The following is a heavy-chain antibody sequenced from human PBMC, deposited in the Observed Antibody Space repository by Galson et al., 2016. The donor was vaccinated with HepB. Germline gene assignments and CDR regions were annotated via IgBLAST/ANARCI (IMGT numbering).Heavy chain of an antibody. CDR2: LHSGGST. J-gene: IGHJ4*02. V-gene: IGHV3-53*01. Sequence: SLRLSCAASGFIVSSNDMSWVRQAPGKGLEWVSVLHSGGSTYYADSVKGRFTISRDNAKNSLYLQMNSLRAEDTAVYYCARRRGSGSHDYWGQGTLVTVSS. CDR1: GFIVSSND. D-gene: IGHD3-10*01. CDR3: ARRRGSGSHDY.